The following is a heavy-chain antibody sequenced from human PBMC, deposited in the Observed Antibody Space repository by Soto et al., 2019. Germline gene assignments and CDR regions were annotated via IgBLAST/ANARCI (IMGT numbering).Heavy chain of an antibody. D-gene: IGHD4-17*01. CDR2: IYHRGST. CDR1: GGSIISCGYT. J-gene: IGHJ3*02. Sequence: SDTLSLTCAVSGGSIISCGYTWNWIRQPPGKGLEWIGNIYHRGSTYYNASLKSRVTISVDRSKNQFSLKLSSVTAADTAVYYCGRGDYANAFDIWGQGTMVT. CDR3: GRGDYANAFDI. V-gene: IGHV4-30-2*01.